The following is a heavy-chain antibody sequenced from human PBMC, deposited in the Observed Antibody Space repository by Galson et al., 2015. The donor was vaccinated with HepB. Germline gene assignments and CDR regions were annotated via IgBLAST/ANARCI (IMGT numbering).Heavy chain of an antibody. V-gene: IGHV4-34*09. J-gene: IGHJ5*02. D-gene: IGHD3-16*01. Sequence: TLSLTCAVYGGSFSGYYWSWIRQPPGKGLEWIGEINHSGSTNYNPSLKSRVTISVDTSKNQFSLKLSSVTAADTAVYYCARVYDYVWGQNWFDPWGQGTLVTVSS. CDR3: ARVYDYVWGQNWFDP. CDR2: INHSGST. CDR1: GGSFSGYY.